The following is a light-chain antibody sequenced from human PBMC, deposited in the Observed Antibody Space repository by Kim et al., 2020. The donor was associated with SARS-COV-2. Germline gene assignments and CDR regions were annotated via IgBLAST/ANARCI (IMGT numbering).Light chain of an antibody. CDR3: GSYLSVNRWV. J-gene: IGLJ3*02. Sequence: GQSAPISCTGTSSDICYYMRVSWYQQAPGTAPTLLIYEVSNRPSGVPDRFSGSKSGNTASMTIAGLQTEDEADYYCGSYLSVNRWVFGGGTKVTVL. V-gene: IGLV2-18*02. CDR1: SSDICYYMR. CDR2: EVS.